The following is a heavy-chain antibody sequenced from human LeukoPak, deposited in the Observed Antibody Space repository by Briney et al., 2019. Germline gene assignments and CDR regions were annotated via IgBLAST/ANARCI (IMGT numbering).Heavy chain of an antibody. D-gene: IGHD2-15*01. CDR3: AKTTVGYSSGRFPGWPADY. J-gene: IGHJ4*02. V-gene: IGHV3-23*01. CDR2: IFGSGGSA. Sequence: GGSLRLSCTASGFAFGSYAMYWVRQAPGKGLEWVSGIFGSGGSAHYADSVKGRFTISRDNSKNTVYLEMNSLVVEDTAVYYCAKTTVGYSSGRFPGWPADYWGQGTLVTVSS. CDR1: GFAFGSYA.